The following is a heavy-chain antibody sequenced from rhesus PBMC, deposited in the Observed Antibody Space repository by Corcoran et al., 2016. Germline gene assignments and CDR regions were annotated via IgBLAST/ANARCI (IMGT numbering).Heavy chain of an antibody. CDR3: AKGAGFVYPTP. CDR2: IEGETGTT. D-gene: IGHD1-1*01. J-gene: IGHJ4*01. CDR1: GASINNNW. V-gene: IGHV4-80*01. Sequence: QVQLQESGPGLGQPSETLSLTCTVSGASINNNWGSWRRQPPGKGLEWIGEIEGETGTTNYNPSLRSRVTISKDAAKNQFSLKLNALTAADTAVYYCAKGAGFVYPTPWGQGVLVTVSS.